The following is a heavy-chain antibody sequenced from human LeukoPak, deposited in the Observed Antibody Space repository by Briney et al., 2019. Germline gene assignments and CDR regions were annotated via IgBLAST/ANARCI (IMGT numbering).Heavy chain of an antibody. CDR2: INSNGGSI. CDR1: GFTFSDYA. V-gene: IGHV3-64D*09. J-gene: IGHJ5*02. Sequence: GGSLRLSCSASGFTFSDYAMHWVRQAPGKGLEYDSHINSNGGSIYYTDSVKGRFTISRDNSKNTLYLHMSSLRGGDTAVYYCARDRGWFDPWGLGTLVTVSS. CDR3: ARDRGWFDP.